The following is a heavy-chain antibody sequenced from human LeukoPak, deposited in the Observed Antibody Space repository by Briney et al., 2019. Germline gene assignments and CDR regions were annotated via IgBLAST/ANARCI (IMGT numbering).Heavy chain of an antibody. CDR3: ARAPYGVPAVY. J-gene: IGHJ4*02. D-gene: IGHD4-17*01. CDR1: GFTFSSSW. CDR2: INSDGTST. V-gene: IGHV3-74*01. Sequence: GGSLRLSCAASGFTFSSSWMYWVRQAPGKGLVWVSRINSDGTSTSYADSVKGRFTISRDNAKNTLYLQMNSLRAEDTAVYYCARAPYGVPAVYWGQGTLVTVSS.